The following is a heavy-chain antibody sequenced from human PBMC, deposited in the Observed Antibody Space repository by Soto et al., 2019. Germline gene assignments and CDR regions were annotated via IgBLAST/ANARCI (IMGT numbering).Heavy chain of an antibody. V-gene: IGHV3-30*18. D-gene: IGHD2-8*01. Sequence: AGGSLRLSCAASGFTFSSDGMHWVRQAPGKGLEWVAVISNDGSNKYYAESVKGRFTISRDNSKNTLYLQMNSLRAEDTAVYYCAKEVVLIGPWFDPWGQGTLVTVSS. J-gene: IGHJ5*02. CDR1: GFTFSSDG. CDR3: AKEVVLIGPWFDP. CDR2: ISNDGSNK.